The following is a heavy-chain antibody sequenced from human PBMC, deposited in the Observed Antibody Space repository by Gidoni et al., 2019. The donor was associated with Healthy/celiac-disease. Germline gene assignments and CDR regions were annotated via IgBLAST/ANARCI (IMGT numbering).Heavy chain of an antibody. Sequence: QVQLVQSGAEVKKPGASVKVSCKASGYTFTSYDINWVRQATGQGLEGMGWMNPNSGNTGYAQKFQGRVTMTRNTSISTAYMELSSLRSEDTAVYYCARGLGYCSGGSCSPPHHHPARRANYYYYGMDVWGQGTTVTVSS. D-gene: IGHD2-15*01. CDR3: ARGLGYCSGGSCSPPHHHPARRANYYYYGMDV. V-gene: IGHV1-8*01. J-gene: IGHJ6*02. CDR1: GYTFTSYD. CDR2: MNPNSGNT.